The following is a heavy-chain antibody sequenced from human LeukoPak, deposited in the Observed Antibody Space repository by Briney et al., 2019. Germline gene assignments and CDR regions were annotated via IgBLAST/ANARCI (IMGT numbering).Heavy chain of an antibody. J-gene: IGHJ4*02. CDR1: GYTFTGYY. CDR2: INPNSGGT. Sequence: ASVKVSCKASGYTFTGYYMHWVRQAPGQGLEWMGRINPNSGGTNYAQKFQGRVTMTRDTSISTAYMELSRLRSDDTAVYYCARGPRGYSYGPTLDYWGKGTLVTVSS. D-gene: IGHD5-18*01. V-gene: IGHV1-2*06. CDR3: ARGPRGYSYGPTLDY.